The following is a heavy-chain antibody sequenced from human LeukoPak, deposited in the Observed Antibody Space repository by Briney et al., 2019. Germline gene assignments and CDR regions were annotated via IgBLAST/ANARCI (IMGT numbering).Heavy chain of an antibody. V-gene: IGHV3-7*03. Sequence: PGGSLRLSCAASGFTFSSYWMTWVRQAPGKGLEWVANIKQDGSEKYYVDSVKGRFTISRDNTKNSLFLQMNSLRVEDTAVYYCARDRANSFWGQGTMVTVSS. D-gene: IGHD3-10*01. J-gene: IGHJ3*01. CDR3: ARDRANSF. CDR1: GFTFSSYW. CDR2: IKQDGSEK.